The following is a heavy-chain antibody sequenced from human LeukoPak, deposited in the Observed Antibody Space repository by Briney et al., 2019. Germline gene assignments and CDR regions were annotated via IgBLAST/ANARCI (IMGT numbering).Heavy chain of an antibody. CDR3: ARGRDLDSSGYYYGYYFDY. Sequence: QPGRSLRLSCAASGFTFSNYAMHWVRQAPGKGLEWVAVISYDGSNKYYADSVKGRFAISRDNSKITLFLQMNSLRAEDTAVYYCARGRDLDSSGYYYGYYFDYWGQGTLVTVSS. J-gene: IGHJ4*02. CDR1: GFTFSNYA. CDR2: ISYDGSNK. D-gene: IGHD3-22*01. V-gene: IGHV3-30*09.